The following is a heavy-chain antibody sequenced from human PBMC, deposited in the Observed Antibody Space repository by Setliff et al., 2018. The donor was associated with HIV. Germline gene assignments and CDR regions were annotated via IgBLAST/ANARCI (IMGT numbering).Heavy chain of an antibody. CDR3: ARARRDSYDRGRRNHYYIDV. Sequence: ASVKVSCKASGYTFSSYDINWVRQATGQGLEWMGWTNPNSGNTGYAQKFQGRVTMTRDTSISTAYMELNNLKFEDTAVYYCARARRDSYDRGRRNHYYIDVW. CDR2: TNPNSGNT. CDR1: GYTFSSYD. J-gene: IGHJ6*03. D-gene: IGHD3-22*01. V-gene: IGHV1-8*02.